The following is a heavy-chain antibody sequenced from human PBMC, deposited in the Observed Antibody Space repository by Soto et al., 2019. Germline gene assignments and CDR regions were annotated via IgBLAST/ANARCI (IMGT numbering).Heavy chain of an antibody. CDR2: INPNGGGA. Sequence: ASVKVSCKASGYDFIDHYIHWLRQAPGQGLEWMGWINPNGGGAKYAQKFQGRITMTGDTSITTVYMSLSGLTSDDTALYYCAIDLNAETGPGSLHAFCDFWGQGDQVPVSS. CDR3: AIDLNAETGPGSLHAFCDF. CDR1: GYDFIDHY. V-gene: IGHV1-2*02. J-gene: IGHJ4*02. D-gene: IGHD3-10*01.